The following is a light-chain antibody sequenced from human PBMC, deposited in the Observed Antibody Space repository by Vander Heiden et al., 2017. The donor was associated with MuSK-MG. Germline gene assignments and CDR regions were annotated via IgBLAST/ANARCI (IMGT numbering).Light chain of an antibody. Sequence: EIVLTQSPGTLSLSPGERATLSCRASQSVSSSYLAWYQQKPGQAPRLLIYGASSRATGIPDRFSGSGSGTDFTLTISRLEPEDFAVYYCQQDCSSRWTFGQGTKVEIK. J-gene: IGKJ1*01. CDR1: QSVSSSY. V-gene: IGKV3-20*01. CDR3: QQDCSSRWT. CDR2: GAS.